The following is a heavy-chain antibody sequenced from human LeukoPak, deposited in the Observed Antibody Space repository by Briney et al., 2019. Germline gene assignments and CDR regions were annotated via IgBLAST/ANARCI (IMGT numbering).Heavy chain of an antibody. CDR1: GYSFTSYY. D-gene: IGHD3-10*02. CDR3: ATEGKIVRGVYTDY. V-gene: IGHV1-46*01. CDR2: INPSGSSA. J-gene: IGHJ4*02. Sequence: ASVKVSCKASGYSFTSYYMHWVRQAPGQGLEWMGFINPSGSSAAYAQKFQGRVTMTADTSRDTVYMELSSLRSEDTAVYYCATEGKIVRGVYTDYWGQGTLVTVSS.